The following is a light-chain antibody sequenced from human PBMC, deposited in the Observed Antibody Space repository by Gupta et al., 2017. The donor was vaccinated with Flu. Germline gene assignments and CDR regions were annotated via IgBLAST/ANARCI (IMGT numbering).Light chain of an antibody. CDR1: SSDVGGYNY. J-gene: IGLJ3*02. CDR3: SSYAGSNSWA. V-gene: IGLV2-8*01. CDR2: EVS. Sequence: SSDVGGYNYVSWYQQYPGKAPKVMIYEVSKRPSGVPDRFSGSKSGNAASLTVSGLQAEDEADYYCSSYAGSNSWAFGGGTKLTVL.